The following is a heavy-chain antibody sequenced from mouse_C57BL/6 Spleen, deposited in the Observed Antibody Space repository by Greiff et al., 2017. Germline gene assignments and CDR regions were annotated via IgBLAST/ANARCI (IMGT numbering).Heavy chain of an antibody. Sequence: QVQLQQSGAELVRPGTSVKVSCKASGYAFTNYLIEWVKQRPGQGLEWIGVINPGSGGTNYNEKFKGKATLTADKSSSTAYMQLSSLTSEDSAVYFCARGYYYGSSLLDDWGQGATLTVSS. J-gene: IGHJ2*01. CDR1: GYAFTNYL. CDR3: ARGYYYGSSLLDD. D-gene: IGHD1-1*01. CDR2: INPGSGGT. V-gene: IGHV1-54*01.